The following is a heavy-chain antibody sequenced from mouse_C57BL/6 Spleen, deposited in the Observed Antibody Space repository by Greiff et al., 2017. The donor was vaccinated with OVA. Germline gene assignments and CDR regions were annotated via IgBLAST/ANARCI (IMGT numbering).Heavy chain of an antibody. D-gene: IGHD1-1*01. CDR2: IDPSDSYT. J-gene: IGHJ2*01. CDR3: ERSDSDYYACTGY. CDR1: GYTFTSYW. V-gene: IGHV1-69*01. Sequence: QVQLQQPGAELVMPGASVKLSCKASGYTFTSYWMHWVKQRPGQGLEWIGEIDPSDSYTYYNQKFKGKSTLTVDKASSTAYMQLSGLTSEDSAVYYCERSDSDYYACTGYWGQGTTLTVSS.